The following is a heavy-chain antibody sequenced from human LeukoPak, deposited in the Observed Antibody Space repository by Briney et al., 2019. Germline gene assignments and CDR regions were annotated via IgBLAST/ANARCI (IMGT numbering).Heavy chain of an antibody. CDR3: ARDRDCTGGSCYYVDV. Sequence: SETLSLTCSVSGDSISYYHCTWIRQPAGRPLEWIGRIYTSGSTHYNPYVRGRAAIFTDTSENQFSLMLTSVTAADAAVYYCARDRDCTGGSCYYVDVWGKGTTATVSS. D-gene: IGHD2-8*02. CDR1: GDSISYYH. J-gene: IGHJ6*03. V-gene: IGHV4-4*07. CDR2: IYTSGST.